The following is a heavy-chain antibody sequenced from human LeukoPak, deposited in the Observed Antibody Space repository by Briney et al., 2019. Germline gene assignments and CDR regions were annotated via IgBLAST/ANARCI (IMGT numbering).Heavy chain of an antibody. CDR1: GFTFSSYR. Sequence: GGSLRLSCAASGFTFSSYRMNWVRQAPGKGLEWVSSISSRSSYIYYADSVKGRFTISRDNAKNSLYLQMNSLRAEDTAVYYCARDQYYYDSSEYISHYMDVWGKGTTVTVSS. CDR3: ARDQYYYDSSEYISHYMDV. CDR2: ISSRSSYI. J-gene: IGHJ6*03. D-gene: IGHD3-22*01. V-gene: IGHV3-21*01.